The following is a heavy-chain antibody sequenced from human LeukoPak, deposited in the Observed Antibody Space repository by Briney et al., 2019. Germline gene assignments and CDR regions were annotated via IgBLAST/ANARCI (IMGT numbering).Heavy chain of an antibody. J-gene: IGHJ4*02. CDR2: ISWNSGTI. D-gene: IGHD6-13*01. CDR1: GFTFDDYT. Sequence: GRSLRLSCAASGFTFDDYTMHWVRQTPGKGREWVSSISWNSGTIGYADSVKGRFTISRDNAKNTMYLQLNSLRADDTAVYHCAKSEEQMGPPFDYWGQGALVTVSS. CDR3: AKSEEQMGPPFDY. V-gene: IGHV3-9*01.